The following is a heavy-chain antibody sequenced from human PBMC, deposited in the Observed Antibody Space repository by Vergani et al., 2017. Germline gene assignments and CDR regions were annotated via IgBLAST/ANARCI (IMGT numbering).Heavy chain of an antibody. Sequence: QVQLQQWGAGLLKPSETLSLTCAVYGGSFSGYYWSWIRQPPGKGLEWIGEINHSGSTNYNPSLESRVTISVDTSKNQFSLKLSSVTAADTAVYYCARALRYCTNGVCYSRAHFDYWGQGTLVTVSS. CDR1: GGSFSGYY. J-gene: IGHJ4*02. CDR3: ARALRYCTNGVCYSRAHFDY. V-gene: IGHV4-34*01. CDR2: INHSGST. D-gene: IGHD2-8*01.